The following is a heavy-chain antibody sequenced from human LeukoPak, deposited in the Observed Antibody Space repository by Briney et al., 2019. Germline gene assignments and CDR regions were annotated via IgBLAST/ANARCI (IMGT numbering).Heavy chain of an antibody. J-gene: IGHJ5*01. CDR2: IGTSSGAI. CDR3: ARNLDS. CDR1: GFTFSTYN. V-gene: IGHV3-48*02. Sequence: GGSLRLSCSASGFTFSTYNMNWVRQAPGKGLEWVSFIGTSSGAIYYPDSVKGRFTISRDNAKKSLYLQMNSLRDEDTAVYYCARNLDSWGQGALVTVSS.